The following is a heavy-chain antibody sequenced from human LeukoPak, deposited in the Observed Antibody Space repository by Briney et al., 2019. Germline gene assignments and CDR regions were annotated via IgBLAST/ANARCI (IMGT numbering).Heavy chain of an antibody. CDR3: GREMSGSNDALDI. CDR2: VYKSGDT. CDR1: GFTLSDYE. D-gene: IGHD3-10*01. J-gene: IGHJ3*02. V-gene: IGHV3-13*01. Sequence: TGGSLRLSCAASGFTLSDYEMHWVRQRAGEGLEWVSIVYKSGDTFYPDSVKGRFTVSRDTARNSFFLQMNSLRAEDTAVYYCGREMSGSNDALDIWGQGTMVTVSS.